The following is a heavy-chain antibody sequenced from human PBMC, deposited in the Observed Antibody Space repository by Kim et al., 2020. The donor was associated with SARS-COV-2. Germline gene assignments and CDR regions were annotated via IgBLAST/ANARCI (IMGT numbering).Heavy chain of an antibody. J-gene: IGHJ3*02. CDR1: GFIFSSYG. V-gene: IGHV3-30*18. CDR2: ISYDGSNK. Sequence: GGSLRLSCAASGFIFSSYGMHWVRQAPGKGLEWVAVISYDGSNKYYADSVKGRFTIFRDSSKNTLYLQMNSLRPEDTAVYYCAKGYSGIYFDAFDISGPGTMLTVSS. CDR3: AKGYSGIYFDAFDI. D-gene: IGHD1-26*01.